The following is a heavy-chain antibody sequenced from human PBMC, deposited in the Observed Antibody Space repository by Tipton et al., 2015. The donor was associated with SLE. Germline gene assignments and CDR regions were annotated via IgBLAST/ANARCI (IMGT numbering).Heavy chain of an antibody. CDR2: ISWNSGTI. J-gene: IGHJ3*02. CDR3: AATRESSGFYPLAGGGFEI. V-gene: IGHV3-9*01. Sequence: SLRLSCAASGFTFSNYAMHWVRQAPGKGLEWVSGISWNSGTIDYADSVKGRFTISRDNAKNSLYLQMKSLRPEDTALYYCAATRESSGFYPLAGGGFEIWGQGTLVTASS. CDR1: GFTFSNYA. D-gene: IGHD3-22*01.